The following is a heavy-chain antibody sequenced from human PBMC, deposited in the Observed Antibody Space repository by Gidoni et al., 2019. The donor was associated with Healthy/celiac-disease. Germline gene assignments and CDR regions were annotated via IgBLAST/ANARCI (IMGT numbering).Heavy chain of an antibody. D-gene: IGHD3-3*01. J-gene: IGHJ4*02. CDR3: ARDGFFYYFDY. V-gene: IGHV4-59*01. Sequence: VTISVDTSKNQFSLKLSSVTAADTAVYYCARDGFFYYFDYWGQGTLVTVSS.